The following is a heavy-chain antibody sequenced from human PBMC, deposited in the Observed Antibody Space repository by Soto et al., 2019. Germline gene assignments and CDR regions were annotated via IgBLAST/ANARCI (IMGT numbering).Heavy chain of an antibody. J-gene: IGHJ6*02. CDR2: SSSSGEGA. Sequence: EVELLESGGGLVQPGGSLRLSCAASGFTFSSFGMSWVRQAPGKGLEWVSGSSSSGEGAYYADSVKGRFTVSRDNSQNIPHLQMTSLRAEDAGVYYCAKTQRSYNWNEGGVGVWGQGTTVTVSS. CDR1: GFTFSSFG. V-gene: IGHV3-23*01. CDR3: AKTQRSYNWNEGGVGV. D-gene: IGHD1-1*01.